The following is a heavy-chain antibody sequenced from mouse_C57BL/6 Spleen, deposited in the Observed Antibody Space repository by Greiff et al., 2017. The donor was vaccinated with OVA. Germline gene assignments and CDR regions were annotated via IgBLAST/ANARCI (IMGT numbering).Heavy chain of an antibody. J-gene: IGHJ3*01. Sequence: VQLQQPGAELVRPGASVTLSCKASGYTFTDYEMHWVKQTPVHGLEWIGAIDPDTGGTAYNQKFKGTAILTADKSSSTAYMELSSLTSEDSAVYYCTRGMYYWGQGTLVTVSA. CDR1: GYTFTDYE. CDR2: IDPDTGGT. V-gene: IGHV1-15*01. CDR3: TRGMYY.